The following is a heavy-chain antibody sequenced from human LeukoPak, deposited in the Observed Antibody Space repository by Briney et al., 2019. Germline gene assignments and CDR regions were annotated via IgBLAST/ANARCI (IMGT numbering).Heavy chain of an antibody. CDR1: GFIFSSYT. J-gene: IGHJ4*02. D-gene: IGHD2-15*01. Sequence: AGGSLRLSCAASGFIFSSYTMNWVRQAPGKGLEWVSSISSGSTSIYYADSVKDRFTISRDNAKSSLYLQMNSLRAEDTATYYCVKDYCRGANCPFPFFDSWGQGTLVTVSS. CDR3: VKDYCRGANCPFPFFDS. CDR2: ISSGSTSI. V-gene: IGHV3-21*04.